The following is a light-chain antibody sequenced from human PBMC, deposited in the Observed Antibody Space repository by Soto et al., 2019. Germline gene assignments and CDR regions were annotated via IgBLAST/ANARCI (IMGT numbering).Light chain of an antibody. V-gene: IGKV1-5*01. CDR3: QQYNTYWT. CDR1: QNVNNW. J-gene: IGKJ1*01. CDR2: DAS. Sequence: GDRITIPCPESQNVNNWLAWYQHKPGKAPQLLMYDASGLETGVPSRFSGSGSGTEFTLAISRLQSDDFATYYCQQYNTYWTFGPGTKVDIK.